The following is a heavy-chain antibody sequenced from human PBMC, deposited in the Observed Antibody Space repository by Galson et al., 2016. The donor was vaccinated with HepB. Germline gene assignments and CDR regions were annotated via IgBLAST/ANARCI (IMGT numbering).Heavy chain of an antibody. CDR2: VSFSSTNI. CDR3: ARLGPYHFDF. Sequence: SLRLSCAASGFTFRSYTMNWVRQAPGRGLEWISPVSFSSTNIHFEDSVKGRFTISGDNAKNSLFLQMNSLGAEDTAVYYCARLGPYHFDFWGQGTLVTVSS. V-gene: IGHV3-48*01. D-gene: IGHD1-26*01. CDR1: GFTFRSYT. J-gene: IGHJ4*02.